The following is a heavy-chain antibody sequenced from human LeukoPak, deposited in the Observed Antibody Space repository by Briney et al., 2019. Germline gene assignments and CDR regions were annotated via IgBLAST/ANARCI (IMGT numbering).Heavy chain of an antibody. J-gene: IGHJ3*02. CDR3: ARAGLPAQEDYYDSSGPRAFDI. CDR1: GYSISSGYY. Sequence: PSETLPLTCTVSGYSISSGYYWGWIRQPPGKGLEWIGGIYHSGSTYYNPSLKSRVTISVDTSKNQFSLKLSSVTAADTAVYYCARAGLPAQEDYYDSSGPRAFDIWGQGTMVTVSS. V-gene: IGHV4-38-2*02. CDR2: IYHSGST. D-gene: IGHD3-22*01.